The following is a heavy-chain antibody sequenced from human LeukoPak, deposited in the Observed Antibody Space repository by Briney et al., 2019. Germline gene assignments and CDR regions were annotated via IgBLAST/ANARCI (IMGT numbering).Heavy chain of an antibody. CDR1: GGSISSGGYY. V-gene: IGHV4-31*03. J-gene: IGHJ6*02. CDR2: IYYSGST. CDR3: ARDHISITGTTGYYYGMDV. Sequence: PSETLSLTCTVSGGSISSGGYYWSWIRQHPGEGLEWIGYIYYSGSTYYNPSLKSRVTISVDTSKNQFSLKLSSVTAADTAVYYCARDHISITGTTGYYYGMDVWGQGTTVTVSS. D-gene: IGHD1-7*01.